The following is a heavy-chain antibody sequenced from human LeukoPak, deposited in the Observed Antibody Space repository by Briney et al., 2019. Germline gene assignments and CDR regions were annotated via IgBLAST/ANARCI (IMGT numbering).Heavy chain of an antibody. V-gene: IGHV3-74*01. CDR1: GFTFSSYW. Sequence: GGSLRLSCAASGFTFSSYWMHWIRQAPGKGLVWVSRIHSDGIGTSYADSVRGRFTISRDNAKNTLYLQMNSLRAEDTAVYYCASYVLGDAFDIWGQGTMVTVSS. J-gene: IGHJ3*02. D-gene: IGHD3-3*02. CDR3: ASYVLGDAFDI. CDR2: IHSDGIGT.